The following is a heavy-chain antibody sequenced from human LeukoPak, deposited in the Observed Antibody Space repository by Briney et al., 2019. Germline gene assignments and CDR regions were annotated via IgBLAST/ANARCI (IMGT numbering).Heavy chain of an antibody. J-gene: IGHJ4*02. CDR2: IWYDGSNK. D-gene: IGHD5-12*01. V-gene: IGHV3-33*01. Sequence: GRSLRLSCAASGFTFSSYGMHWVRQAPGKGLEWVAVIWYDGSNKYYADSVKGRFTISRDNSKNTLYLQMNSLRAEDTAAYYCARGNKWLRQNFDYWGQGTLVTVSS. CDR1: GFTFSSYG. CDR3: ARGNKWLRQNFDY.